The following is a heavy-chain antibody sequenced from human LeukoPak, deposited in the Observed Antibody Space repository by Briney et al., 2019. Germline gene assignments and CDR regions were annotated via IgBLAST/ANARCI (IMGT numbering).Heavy chain of an antibody. V-gene: IGHV3-7*01. CDR1: GFTFSSYW. CDR3: ARGTSGHYFDY. CDR2: IKQDGSAK. Sequence: GGSLRLSCTTSGFTFSSYWMTWVRQAPGKGLEWVANIKQDGSAKYYVDSVKGRFTISRDNAKNSLYLQMNSLRAEDTAVYYCARGTSGHYFDYWGQGTLVTVSS. J-gene: IGHJ4*02.